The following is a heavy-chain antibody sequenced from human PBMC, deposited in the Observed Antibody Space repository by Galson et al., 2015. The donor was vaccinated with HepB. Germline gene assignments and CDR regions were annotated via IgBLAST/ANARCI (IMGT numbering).Heavy chain of an antibody. CDR2: TSYDGTNK. V-gene: IGHV3-30-3*01. Sequence: SLRLSCAASGFTLSGHSMHWVRQAPGKGLEWVAFTSYDGTNKYNADSVKGRFTISRDNSKNTLYLQMTSLRAEDTAVYYCAREKNRSGYSYYYMDVWGKGTTVTVSS. D-gene: IGHD3-3*01. J-gene: IGHJ6*03. CDR3: AREKNRSGYSYYYMDV. CDR1: GFTLSGHS.